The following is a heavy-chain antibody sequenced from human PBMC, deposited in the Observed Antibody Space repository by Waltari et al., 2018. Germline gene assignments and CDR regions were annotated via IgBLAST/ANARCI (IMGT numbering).Heavy chain of an antibody. CDR3: ARGGWGFYLDD. CDR1: GFTLRSYS. J-gene: IGHJ4*02. Sequence: EVQLVESGGGLVKPGGSLSLSCAASGFTLRSYSMNWVRQAPGKGLEWVSSISSTGSYTHYADSVKGRFTISRDNAKNSLYLQMNSLRAEDTAVYYCARGGWGFYLDDWGQGTLVTFSS. V-gene: IGHV3-21*01. CDR2: ISSTGSYT. D-gene: IGHD7-27*01.